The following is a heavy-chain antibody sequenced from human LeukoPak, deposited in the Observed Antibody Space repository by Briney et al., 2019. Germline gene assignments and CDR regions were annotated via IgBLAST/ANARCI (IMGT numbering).Heavy chain of an antibody. J-gene: IGHJ5*02. CDR3: ARRALKNWFDP. CDR1: GFTFSSYE. CDR2: ISSSGSTI. V-gene: IGHV3-48*03. Sequence: GGSLTLSCAASGFTFSSYEMNWVRQAPGKGLEWVSYISSSGSTIYYADSVKGRFTISRDNAKNSLYLQMNSLRAEDTAVYYCARRALKNWFDPWGQGTLVTVSS.